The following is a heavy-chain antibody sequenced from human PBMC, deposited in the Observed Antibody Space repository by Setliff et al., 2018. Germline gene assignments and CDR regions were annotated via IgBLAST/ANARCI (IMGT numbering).Heavy chain of an antibody. V-gene: IGHV1-18*01. CDR2: ISSYNDVT. CDR3: VIPFCAGATCPPS. CDR1: GYIFKSYG. D-gene: IGHD2-21*01. Sequence: ASVKVSCKASGYIFKSYGISWVRQAPGQGLEWMGWISSYNDVTNYAQSFQGRVTMTTDTSIRTAYMEVNRLRSDDTAVYYCVIPFCAGATCPPSWGQGTLVTVSS. J-gene: IGHJ4*02.